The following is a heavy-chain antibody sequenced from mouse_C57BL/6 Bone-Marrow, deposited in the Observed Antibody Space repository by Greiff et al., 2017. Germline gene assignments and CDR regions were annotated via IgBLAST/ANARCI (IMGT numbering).Heavy chain of an antibody. Sequence: EVQLQQSGPELVQPGASVKISCKASGYTFTDYYMNWVKQSHGKSLEWIGDINPKNGGTSYNQKLKGKATLTVDKSSSTAYMELRSLTSEDSAVYYCARDYYGSSWYFDYWGQGTILTVSS. V-gene: IGHV1-26*01. CDR3: ARDYYGSSWYFDY. CDR2: INPKNGGT. D-gene: IGHD1-1*01. CDR1: GYTFTDYY. J-gene: IGHJ2*01.